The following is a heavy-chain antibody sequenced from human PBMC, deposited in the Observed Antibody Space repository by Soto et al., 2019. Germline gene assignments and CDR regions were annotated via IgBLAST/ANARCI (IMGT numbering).Heavy chain of an antibody. J-gene: IGHJ6*02. Sequence: QVQLVQSGAEVKKPGASVKVSCKASGYTFTSYYMHWVRQAPGQGLEWMGIINPSGGSTSYAQKFQGRVTMTRDTSTSTVYMELSSLRSEDTAVYYCARDKDCSGGSCFLYYYYYGMDVWGQGTTVTVSS. CDR3: ARDKDCSGGSCFLYYYYYGMDV. V-gene: IGHV1-46*01. CDR2: INPSGGST. D-gene: IGHD2-15*01. CDR1: GYTFTSYY.